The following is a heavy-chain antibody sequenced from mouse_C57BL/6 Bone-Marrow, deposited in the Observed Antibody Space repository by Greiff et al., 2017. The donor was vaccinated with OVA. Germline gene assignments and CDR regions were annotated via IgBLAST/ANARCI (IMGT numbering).Heavy chain of an antibody. D-gene: IGHD2-3*01. CDR2: IYPGSGST. J-gene: IGHJ3*01. CDR3: AIYDGYYAGAY. CDR1: GYTFTSYW. Sequence: QVQLQQPGAELVKPGASVKMSCKASGYTFTSYWITWVKPRPGQGLEWIGDIYPGSGSTNYNEKFKSKATLTVDTSSSTAYMQLSSLTSEDSAVDYCAIYDGYYAGAYWGQGTLVTVSA. V-gene: IGHV1-55*01.